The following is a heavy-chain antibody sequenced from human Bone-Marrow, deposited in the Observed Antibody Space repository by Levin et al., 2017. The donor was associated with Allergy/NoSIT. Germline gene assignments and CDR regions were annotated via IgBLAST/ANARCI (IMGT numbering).Heavy chain of an antibody. J-gene: IGHJ4*02. Sequence: GGSLRLSCAASGFTFSSYAMSWVRQAPGKGLEWVSAISGSGGSTYYADSVKGRFTISRDNSKNTLYLQMNSLRAEDTAVYYCAKDRLRFLEWLLSLSFDYWGQGTLVTVSS. D-gene: IGHD3-3*01. CDR2: ISGSGGST. V-gene: IGHV3-23*01. CDR1: GFTFSSYA. CDR3: AKDRLRFLEWLLSLSFDY.